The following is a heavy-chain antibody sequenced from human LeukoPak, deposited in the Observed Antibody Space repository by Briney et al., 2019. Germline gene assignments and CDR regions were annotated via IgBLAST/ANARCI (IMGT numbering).Heavy chain of an antibody. CDR3: ARRLRWSENWFDP. CDR2: MNPNSGNT. J-gene: IGHJ5*02. Sequence: ASVKVSCKPSGSTFTSYDINWGRQATGHGLEWMGWMNPNSGNTGYAQKFQGRVTMTRNTSISTAYMELSSLRSEDTAVYYCARRLRWSENWFDPWGQGTLVTVSS. V-gene: IGHV1-8*01. CDR1: GSTFTSYD. D-gene: IGHD4-23*01.